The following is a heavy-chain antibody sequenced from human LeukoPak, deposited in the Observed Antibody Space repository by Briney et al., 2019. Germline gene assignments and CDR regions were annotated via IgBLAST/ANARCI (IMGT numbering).Heavy chain of an antibody. V-gene: IGHV3-21*01. CDR1: GFTFSSYS. CDR3: ARSQLGGKYYFDY. D-gene: IGHD7-27*01. J-gene: IGHJ4*02. CDR2: ISSSSSYT. Sequence: GGSLRLSCAASGFTFSSYSMNWVRQAPGKGLEWVSSISSSSSYTYYADSVKGRFTISRDNAKNSLHLQMNSLRAEDTAVYYCARSQLGGKYYFDYWGQGTLVTVSS.